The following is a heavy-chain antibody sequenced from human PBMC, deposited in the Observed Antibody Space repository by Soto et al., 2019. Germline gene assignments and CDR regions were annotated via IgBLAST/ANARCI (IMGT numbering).Heavy chain of an antibody. J-gene: IGHJ6*02. CDR3: ARDVLPRYYGMDV. CDR1: GFTFTSYS. D-gene: IGHD3-10*02. CDR2: ISSGGPTV. Sequence: EVQLVESGGGLVQPGGSLRLSCAASGFTFTSYSMNWVRQAPGKGLEWVSYISSGGPTVYYADSVKGRFTISRDNAKDSLYLQMNSLRAEDTAVYYCARDVLPRYYGMDVWGQGTTVTVSS. V-gene: IGHV3-48*01.